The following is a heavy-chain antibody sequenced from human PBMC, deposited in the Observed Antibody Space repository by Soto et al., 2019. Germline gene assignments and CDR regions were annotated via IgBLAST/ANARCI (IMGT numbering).Heavy chain of an antibody. CDR2: IIPIFGTA. D-gene: IGHD5-18*01. Sequence: GASVKVSCKASGGTFSSYAISWVRQAPGQGLEWMGGIIPIFGTANYAQKFRGRVTITADESTSTAYMELSSLRSEDTAVYYCARTGYSYGYDYWGQGTLVTVSS. V-gene: IGHV1-69*13. J-gene: IGHJ4*02. CDR3: ARTGYSYGYDY. CDR1: GGTFSSYA.